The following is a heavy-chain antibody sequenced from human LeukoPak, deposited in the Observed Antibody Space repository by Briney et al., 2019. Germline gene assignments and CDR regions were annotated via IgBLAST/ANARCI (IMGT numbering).Heavy chain of an antibody. D-gene: IGHD5-24*01. CDR1: GFTFSSYA. CDR2: ISGSGGST. Sequence: GGSLRLSCAASGFTFSSYAMTWVRQAPGKGLEWVSGISGSGGSTYYADSVKGRFAISRDNSKNKLYLQMNSLRAEDTAVYYCAKDRWGDGYNEYYWGQGTLVTVSS. V-gene: IGHV3-23*01. J-gene: IGHJ4*02. CDR3: AKDRWGDGYNEYY.